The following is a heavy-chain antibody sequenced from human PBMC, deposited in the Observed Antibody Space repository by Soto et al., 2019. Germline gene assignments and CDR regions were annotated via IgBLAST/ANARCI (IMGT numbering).Heavy chain of an antibody. J-gene: IGHJ6*02. CDR3: ASHGVVAATPRYGYYYYGMDV. D-gene: IGHD2-15*01. Sequence: EVQLVESGGGLVKPGGSLRLSCAASGFTFSNAWMSWVRQAPGKGLEWVGRIKSKTDGGTTDYAAPVKGRFTISRDDSKNTLYLQMNSLKTEDTAVYYCASHGVVAATPRYGYYYYGMDVWGQGTTVTVSS. CDR2: IKSKTDGGTT. V-gene: IGHV3-15*01. CDR1: GFTFSNAW.